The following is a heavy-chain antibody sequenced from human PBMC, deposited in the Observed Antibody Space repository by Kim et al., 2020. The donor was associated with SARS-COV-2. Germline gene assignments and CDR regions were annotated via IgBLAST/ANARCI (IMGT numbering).Heavy chain of an antibody. CDR2: LYYSGGTSI. Sequence: SETLSLTCSVSGGSISSPGYSWSWIRQVPGKGLEWVGLLYYSGGTSIFYNPSLKSRLTISVDRSKNHFSLKLTSVTAADTAVFYCASGYDSVFDYWGQGILVTVSS. CDR1: GGSISSPGYS. D-gene: IGHD5-12*01. J-gene: IGHJ4*02. CDR3: ASGYDSVFDY. V-gene: IGHV4-31*03.